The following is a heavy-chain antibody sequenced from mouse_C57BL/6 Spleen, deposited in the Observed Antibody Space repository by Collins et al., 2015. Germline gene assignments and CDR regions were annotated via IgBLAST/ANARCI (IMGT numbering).Heavy chain of an antibody. CDR3: ARGGNYVRGYYAMDY. Sequence: IDPSDSETHYNQKFKDKATLTVDKSSSTAYMQLSSLTSEDSAVYYCARGGNYVRGYYAMDYWGQGTSVTVSS. V-gene: IGHV1-52*01. D-gene: IGHD2-1*01. J-gene: IGHJ4*01. CDR2: IDPSDSET.